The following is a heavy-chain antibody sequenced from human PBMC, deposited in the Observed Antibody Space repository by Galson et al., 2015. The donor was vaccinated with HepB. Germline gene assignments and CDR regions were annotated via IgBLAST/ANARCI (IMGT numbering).Heavy chain of an antibody. CDR3: ARKQWLLGSASDAFDV. D-gene: IGHD2-8*01. J-gene: IGHJ3*01. CDR2: IYSDGTST. CDR1: GFTFSNYW. V-gene: IGHV3-74*01. Sequence: SLRLSCAASGFTFSNYWMHWVRQAPGKGLVWVSRIYSDGTSTIYADSVRGRFTISRDNAKNTLYLQMNGLRAEDTAVYYCARKQWLLGSASDAFDVWGQGTMVTVSS.